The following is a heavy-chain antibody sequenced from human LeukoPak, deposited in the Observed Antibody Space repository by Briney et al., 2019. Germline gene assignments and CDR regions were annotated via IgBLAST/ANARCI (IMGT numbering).Heavy chain of an antibody. J-gene: IGHJ4*02. CDR3: ARLDDGGDYFDY. CDR1: GFTVSSIY. Sequence: GGSLRLSCAASGFTVSSIYMSWVRQAPGKGLEWVSLIYSGGSTYYTDSVKGRFTISRDNSKNTLYLQMNSLRAEDTAVYYCARLDDGGDYFDYWGQGTLSPSPQ. CDR2: IYSGGST. V-gene: IGHV3-53*01. D-gene: IGHD1-1*01.